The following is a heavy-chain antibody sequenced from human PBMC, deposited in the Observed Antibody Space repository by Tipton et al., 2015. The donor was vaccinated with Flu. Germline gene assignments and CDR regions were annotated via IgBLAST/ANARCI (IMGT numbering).Heavy chain of an antibody. Sequence: TLSLTCTVSGGSITTYYWSWIRQSPGKGLEWIGCIYDSGSTNYNPSLKSRVTISVDTSKNQFSLKLTSVTAADTAVYYCARRDYDILTGSRAFDIWGQGTMVTVSP. CDR3: ARRDYDILTGSRAFDI. V-gene: IGHV4-59*08. J-gene: IGHJ3*02. CDR1: GGSITTYY. CDR2: IYDSGST. D-gene: IGHD3-9*01.